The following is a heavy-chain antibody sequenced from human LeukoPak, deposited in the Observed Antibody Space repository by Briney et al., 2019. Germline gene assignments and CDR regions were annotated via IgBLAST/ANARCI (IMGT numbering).Heavy chain of an antibody. V-gene: IGHV3-15*01. CDR1: GLTFSDYW. CDR2: IKSRTDGGAT. J-gene: IGHJ4*02. D-gene: IGHD1-26*01. CDR3: TTIGSRRYYYYFDF. Sequence: PGGSLRLSCAASGLTFSDYWVNWVRQAPGKGLEWVGRIKSRTDGGATDYAGPVKGRFTISRDDSKNMLYLQMNSLKTEDTAVYYCTTIGSRRYYYYFDFWGQGALVTVSS.